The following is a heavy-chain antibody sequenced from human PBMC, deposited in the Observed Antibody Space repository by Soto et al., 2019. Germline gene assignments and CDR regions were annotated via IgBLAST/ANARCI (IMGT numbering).Heavy chain of an antibody. CDR1: GFTFSSYA. J-gene: IGHJ5*02. CDR2: ISYDGSNK. Sequence: GGSLRLSCAASGFTFSSYAMHWVHQAPGKGLEWVAVISYDGSNKYYADSVKGRFTISRDNPKNTLYLKMNSLRAEDTFIYYCAKGPWYSRNNWFDPWGQGTLVTVSS. V-gene: IGHV3-30-3*01. D-gene: IGHD6-13*01. CDR3: AKGPWYSRNNWFDP.